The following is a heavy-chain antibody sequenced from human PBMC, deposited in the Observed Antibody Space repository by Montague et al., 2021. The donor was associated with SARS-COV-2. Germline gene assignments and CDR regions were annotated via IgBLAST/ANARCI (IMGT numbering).Heavy chain of an antibody. CDR3: ARDRFDFGAGRQGTIDF. J-gene: IGHJ4*02. CDR2: MHFTGKT. D-gene: IGHD1/OR15-1a*01. V-gene: IGHV4-4*07. CDR1: GDSITNHH. Sequence: SETLSLTCSVSGDSITNHHWSWIRQPAGNGLEWIGRMHFTGKTNFSPFFSSRLTMSADTSKNQFSLKLTSVTAADTAIYFCARDRFDFGAGRQGTIDFWGQGTLVTVSS.